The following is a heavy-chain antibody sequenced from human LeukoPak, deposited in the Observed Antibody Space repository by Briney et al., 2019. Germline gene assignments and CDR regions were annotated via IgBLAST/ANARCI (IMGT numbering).Heavy chain of an antibody. CDR2: IYYSGST. V-gene: IGHV4-59*01. D-gene: IGHD3-10*01. CDR3: ARSLNYYGSGSYSRYFDL. Sequence: SETLSLTCTVSGGSISSYYWSWIRQPPGKGLEWIGYIYYSGSTNYNPSLKSRVTISVDTSKNQFSLKLSSVTAADTAVYYRARSLNYYGSGSYSRYFDLWGRGTLVTVSS. J-gene: IGHJ2*01. CDR1: GGSISSYY.